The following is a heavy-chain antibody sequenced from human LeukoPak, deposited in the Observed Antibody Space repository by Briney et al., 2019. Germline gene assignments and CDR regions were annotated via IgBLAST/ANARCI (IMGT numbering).Heavy chain of an antibody. CDR3: ARGRLLRFLEWFFDY. J-gene: IGHJ4*02. CDR2: INHSGST. CDR1: GFSISSRYY. D-gene: IGHD3-3*01. V-gene: IGHV4-38-2*02. Sequence: PSETLSLTCTVSGFSISSRYYWGWIRQPPGKGLEWIGEINHSGSTNYNPSLKSRVTISVDTSKNQFSLKLSSVTAADTAVYYCARGRLLRFLEWFFDYWGQGTLVTVSS.